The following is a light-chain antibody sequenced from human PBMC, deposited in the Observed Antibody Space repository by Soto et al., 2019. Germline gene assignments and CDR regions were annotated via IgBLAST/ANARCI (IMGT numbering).Light chain of an antibody. CDR2: DAS. CDR1: QRIGTW. V-gene: IGKV1-5*01. J-gene: IGKJ2*01. CDR3: QHYYTYPYT. Sequence: DIQMTQSPSTLSESVGYSVSITCRASQRIGTWLTWYQQKPGKVPKLLIYDASHLTSGVPSRFSGSGSGTEFTLSISSLQPDDFATYYCQHYYTYPYTFGQGTKVEIK.